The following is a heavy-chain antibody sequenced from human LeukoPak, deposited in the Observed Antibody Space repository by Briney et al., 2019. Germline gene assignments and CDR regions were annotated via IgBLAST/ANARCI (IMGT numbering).Heavy chain of an antibody. Sequence: GGSLRLSCAASGFTFSSYSMNWVRQAPGKGLEWVSFIYSGGNTRYSESVTGRFTISRDNSKNTLYLQMNSLRAEDTAIYYCARRAGEYSRPYDYWGQGTLVTVSS. D-gene: IGHD2-15*01. V-gene: IGHV3-53*01. CDR2: IYSGGNT. J-gene: IGHJ4*02. CDR3: ARRAGEYSRPYDY. CDR1: GFTFSSYS.